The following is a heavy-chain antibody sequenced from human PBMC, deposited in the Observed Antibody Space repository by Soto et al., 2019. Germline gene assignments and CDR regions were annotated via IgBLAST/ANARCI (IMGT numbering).Heavy chain of an antibody. V-gene: IGHV4-59*01. CDR1: GGSISSYY. D-gene: IGHD3-10*01. Sequence: SETLSLTCTVSGGSISSYYWSWIRQPPGKGLEWIGYIYYSGSTNYNPSLKSRVTISVDTSKNQFSLKLSSVTAADTAVYYCARAGTTYYYGSGSYGWFDPWGQGTLVTVSS. J-gene: IGHJ5*02. CDR3: ARAGTTYYYGSGSYGWFDP. CDR2: IYYSGST.